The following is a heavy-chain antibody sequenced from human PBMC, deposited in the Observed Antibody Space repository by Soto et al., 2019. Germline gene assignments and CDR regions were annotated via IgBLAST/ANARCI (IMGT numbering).Heavy chain of an antibody. J-gene: IGHJ4*02. CDR3: AKNFYFDS. CDR2: INAVDEYT. CDR1: GFTFSSYA. V-gene: IGHV3-23*01. Sequence: EVQLLESGGGWVQPGGSLRLSCAASGFTFSSYAMSWVRQAPGKGLEWVSSINAVDEYTNYADSVEGRFTISRDNPKNTVYLQMNSLRAEDTAVYYCAKNFYFDSWGQGTLVTVSP.